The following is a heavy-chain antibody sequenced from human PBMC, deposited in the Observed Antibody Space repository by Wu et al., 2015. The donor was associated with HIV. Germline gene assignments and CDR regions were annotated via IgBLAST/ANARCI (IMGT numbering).Heavy chain of an antibody. D-gene: IGHD5-18*01. J-gene: IGHJ4*02. CDR2: ISHYNGNI. CDR1: GYTFMNYG. Sequence: QVQLVQSGAEVKKPGASVKISCKASGYTFMNYGISWVRQAPGQGPEWMGWISHYNGNIKYSQKFQGRVSLTADPSTTTAYMELRSLRSDDTAVYFCARDSGPDTEMVTTDYWGQGTLVTVSS. V-gene: IGHV1-18*01. CDR3: ARDSGPDTEMVTTDY.